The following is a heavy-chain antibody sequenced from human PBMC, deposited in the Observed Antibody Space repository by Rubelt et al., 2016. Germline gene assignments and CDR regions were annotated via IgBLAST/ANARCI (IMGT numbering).Heavy chain of an antibody. V-gene: IGHV4-34*01. Sequence: QLQLQESGPGLVKPSETLSLTCAVYGGSFSGYYWGWIRQPPGKGLEWIGEINHSGSTNYNPSLKSRVSISVYTSKNQFSLKLSAVTAADTAVYYCARNHKAYCGGDSHICRGWFDPWGQGTLVTVSS. CDR1: GGSFSGYY. J-gene: IGHJ5*02. CDR3: ARNHKAYCGGDSHICRGWFDP. CDR2: INHSGST. D-gene: IGHD2-21*01.